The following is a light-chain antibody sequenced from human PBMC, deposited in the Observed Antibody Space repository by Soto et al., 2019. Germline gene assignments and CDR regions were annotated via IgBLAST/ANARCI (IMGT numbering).Light chain of an antibody. J-gene: IGKJ1*01. CDR1: QGISNY. Sequence: DIQMTQSPSSLSASVGDRVTITCRASQGISNYLAWYQQQPGKVPKLLIYAPSTLQSGVPSRFRGSGSGTDFTLTISSLQPEDVATYYCQKYNSAPWTFGQGTKVEIK. CDR2: APS. V-gene: IGKV1-27*01. CDR3: QKYNSAPWT.